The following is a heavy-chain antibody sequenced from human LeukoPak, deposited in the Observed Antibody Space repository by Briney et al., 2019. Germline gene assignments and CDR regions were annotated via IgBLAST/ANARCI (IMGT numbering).Heavy chain of an antibody. Sequence: GRSLRLSCAASGFTFSSYAMHWVRQAPGKGLEWVAVISYDGSNKYYADSAKGRFTISRDNSKNTLYLQMNSLRAEDTAVYYCASGSSSQFDYWGQGTLVTVSS. CDR2: ISYDGSNK. CDR1: GFTFSSYA. CDR3: ASGSSSQFDY. J-gene: IGHJ4*02. V-gene: IGHV3-30*04. D-gene: IGHD6-13*01.